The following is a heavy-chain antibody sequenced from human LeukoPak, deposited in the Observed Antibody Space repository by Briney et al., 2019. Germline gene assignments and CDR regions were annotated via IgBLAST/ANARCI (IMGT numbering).Heavy chain of an antibody. V-gene: IGHV4-59*01. CDR2: IYYSGRT. J-gene: IGHJ3*02. D-gene: IGHD5-24*01. CDR3: ARGRWLPNAFDI. CDR1: GGSISSYY. Sequence: SETLSLTCTVSGGSISSYYWSWVRQPPGEGLEWIGYIYYSGRTDYNPSLKSRVTISVDTSKHQFSMKLKSVTAADTAVYFCARGRWLPNAFDIWGQGTMVTVFS.